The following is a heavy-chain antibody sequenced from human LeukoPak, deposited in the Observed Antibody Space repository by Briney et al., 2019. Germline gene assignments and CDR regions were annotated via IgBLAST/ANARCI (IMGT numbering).Heavy chain of an antibody. CDR3: AKDQPEAYFDY. J-gene: IGHJ4*02. Sequence: GGSLRLSCAASGFSFSSYGMHWVRQAPGKGLEWVAFIRSDGSIEYYADSVKGRFTTSRDNAKNTLYLQMNSLRAEDAALYYCAKDQPEAYFDYWGQGTLVTVSS. CDR2: IRSDGSIE. V-gene: IGHV3-30*02. D-gene: IGHD1-14*01. CDR1: GFSFSSYG.